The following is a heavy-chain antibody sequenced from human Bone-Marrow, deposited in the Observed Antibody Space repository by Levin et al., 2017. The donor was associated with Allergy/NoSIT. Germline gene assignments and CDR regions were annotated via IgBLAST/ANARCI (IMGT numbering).Heavy chain of an antibody. Sequence: ASVKVSCKASGYTFTGYYMHWVRQAPGQGLEWMGWINPNSGGTNYAQKFQGRVTMTRDTSISTAYMELSRLRSDDTAVYYCARDMGMVATLDAFDIWGQGTMVTVSS. J-gene: IGHJ3*02. D-gene: IGHD5-12*01. CDR2: INPNSGGT. CDR1: GYTFTGYY. CDR3: ARDMGMVATLDAFDI. V-gene: IGHV1-2*02.